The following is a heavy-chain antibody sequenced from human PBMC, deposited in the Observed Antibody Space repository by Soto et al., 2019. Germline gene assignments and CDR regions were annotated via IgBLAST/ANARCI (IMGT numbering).Heavy chain of an antibody. D-gene: IGHD3-9*01. CDR1: GFNFSSYG. J-gene: IGHJ3*02. V-gene: IGHV3-30*03. CDR3: ARDRFVLRYFDWLQRPPYDAFDI. Sequence: GGSLRLSCAASGFNFSSYGMHWVRQAPGKRLKKVKVISYDGSNKYYADSVKGRFTISRDNSKNTLYLQINSLRAEDTAVYYCARDRFVLRYFDWLQRPPYDAFDIWGQGTMVTVSS. CDR2: ISYDGSNK.